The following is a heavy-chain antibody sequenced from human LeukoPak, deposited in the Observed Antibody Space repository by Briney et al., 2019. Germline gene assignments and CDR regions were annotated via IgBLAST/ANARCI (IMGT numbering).Heavy chain of an antibody. CDR2: INHSGST. CDR3: ARRWIQLWVRAFDI. V-gene: IGHV4-34*01. Sequence: PSETLSLTCAVYGGSFSGYYWSWIRQPPGKGLEWIGEINHSGSTNYNPSLKSRVTISVDTSKNQFSLKLSSVTAADTAVYYCARRWIQLWVRAFDIWGQGTMVTVSS. CDR1: GGSFSGYY. D-gene: IGHD5-18*01. J-gene: IGHJ3*02.